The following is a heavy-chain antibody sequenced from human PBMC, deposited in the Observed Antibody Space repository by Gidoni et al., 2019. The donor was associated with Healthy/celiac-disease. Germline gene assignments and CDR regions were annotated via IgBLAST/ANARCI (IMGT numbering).Heavy chain of an antibody. CDR3: AADASYYYDSSGYLW. V-gene: IGHV1-58*01. D-gene: IGHD3-22*01. CDR2: IVVGSGNT. J-gene: IGHJ4*02. CDR1: GFTFTSSA. Sequence: QMHLVQSGTEVKKPGTSVKVSCTASGFTFTSSAVQWVRQARGQRLEWIGWIVVGSGNTNYGQKLQERVTITRDMSTSTDYMELSSLRSEDTAVYYCAADASYYYDSSGYLWWGQGTLVTVSS.